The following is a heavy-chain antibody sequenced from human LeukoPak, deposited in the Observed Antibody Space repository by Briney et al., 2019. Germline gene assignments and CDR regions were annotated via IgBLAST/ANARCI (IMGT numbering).Heavy chain of an antibody. CDR3: ARHAGGIAAAGTRPFDY. CDR1: SGSFSGYY. CDR2: INHSGST. D-gene: IGHD6-13*01. V-gene: IGHV4-34*01. Sequence: SETLSLTCAVYSGSFSGYYWSWIRQPPGKGLEWIGEINHSGSTNYNPSLKSRVTISVDTSKNQFSLKLSSVTAADTAVYYCARHAGGIAAAGTRPFDYWGQGTLVTVSS. J-gene: IGHJ4*02.